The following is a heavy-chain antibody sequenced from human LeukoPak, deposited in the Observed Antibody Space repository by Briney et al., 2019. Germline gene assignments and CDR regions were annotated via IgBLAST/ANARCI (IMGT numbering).Heavy chain of an antibody. D-gene: IGHD2-15*01. CDR3: AGKLGYCSGGSCYPAH. J-gene: IGHJ1*01. Sequence: PSETLSLTCTVSGGSISSSSYYWGWIRQPPGKGLEWIGSIYYSGSTYYNPSLKSRVTLSVDTSKNQFSLKLSSVTAADAAVYYCAGKLGYCSGGSCYPAHWGQGTLVTVSS. CDR2: IYYSGST. CDR1: GGSISSSSYY. V-gene: IGHV4-39*01.